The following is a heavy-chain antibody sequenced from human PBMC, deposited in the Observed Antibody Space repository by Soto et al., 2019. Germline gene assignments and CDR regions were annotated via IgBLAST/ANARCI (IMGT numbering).Heavy chain of an antibody. V-gene: IGHV4-39*01. CDR3: ARLNRITMIVVVIGRDY. D-gene: IGHD3-22*01. Sequence: SETLSLTCTVSGGSISSSSYYWGWIRQPPGKGLEWIGSIYYSGSTYYNPSLKSRVTISVDTSKNQFSLKLSSVTAADTAVYYCARLNRITMIVVVIGRDYWGQGTLVTVSS. CDR2: IYYSGST. CDR1: GGSISSSSYY. J-gene: IGHJ4*02.